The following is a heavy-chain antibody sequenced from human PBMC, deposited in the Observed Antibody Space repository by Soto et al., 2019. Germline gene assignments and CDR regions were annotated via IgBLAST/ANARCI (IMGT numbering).Heavy chain of an antibody. D-gene: IGHD2-15*01. Sequence: ASVKVSCRASGYTFTTYYMHWVRQAPGQGLEWMGIINPSGGTTSYAQKFQGRVTITRDTSASTAYMELSSLRSEDTAGYYCARDLGGWPDYWGQGTLVTVSS. CDR3: ARDLGGWPDY. J-gene: IGHJ4*02. CDR2: INPSGGTT. CDR1: GYTFTTYY. V-gene: IGHV1-46*01.